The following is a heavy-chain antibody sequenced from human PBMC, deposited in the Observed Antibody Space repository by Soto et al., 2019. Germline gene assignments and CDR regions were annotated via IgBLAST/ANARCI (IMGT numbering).Heavy chain of an antibody. CDR2: IYYSDSI. D-gene: IGHD2-2*03. J-gene: IGHJ6*02. Sequence: PSETLSLTCTVSGGSIGSYYWSWIRQPPGKGLEWIGYIYYSDSINYHPSLLSRVTISADTSMNEFSLRLSSVTAADTAVYYCARLNGYCVSTGCHGYYGMDVWGQGTTVTVSS. V-gene: IGHV4-59*08. CDR1: GGSIGSYY. CDR3: ARLNGYCVSTGCHGYYGMDV.